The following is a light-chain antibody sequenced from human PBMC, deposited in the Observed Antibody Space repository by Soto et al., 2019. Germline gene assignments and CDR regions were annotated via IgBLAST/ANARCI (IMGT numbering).Light chain of an antibody. CDR3: MQALQTPPT. Sequence: DLVMTQSPLSLPVTPGEPASISCRSSQSLLHSNGYNSLDWYLQKPGQSPQLLIYLGSTRASGVPDRFSGSGSGTDFTLKISRVEAEDVGVYYCMQALQTPPTLGQGTKVEIK. V-gene: IGKV2-28*01. J-gene: IGKJ1*01. CDR1: QSLLHSNGYNS. CDR2: LGS.